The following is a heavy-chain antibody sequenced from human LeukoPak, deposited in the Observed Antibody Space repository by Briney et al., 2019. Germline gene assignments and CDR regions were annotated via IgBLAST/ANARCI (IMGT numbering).Heavy chain of an antibody. CDR1: GGSFEHYS. V-gene: IGHV4-59*01. J-gene: IGHJ4*02. D-gene: IGHD5-18*01. Sequence: AETLSLTCTISGGSFEHYSWSWIRQPPGKGLEWIGYVYYSGSTDYSPSLKSRLTISADTSKNQFSLKLSSVTAADTAVYYCASHRRSHGAEYWGQGTLVTVSS. CDR2: VYYSGST. CDR3: ASHRRSHGAEY.